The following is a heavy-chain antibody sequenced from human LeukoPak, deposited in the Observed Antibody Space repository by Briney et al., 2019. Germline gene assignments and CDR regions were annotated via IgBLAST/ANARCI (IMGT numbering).Heavy chain of an antibody. J-gene: IGHJ4*02. D-gene: IGHD3-10*01. CDR2: MYYSGST. Sequence: SETLSLTCSVSGGSISSYYWSWIRQPPGKPPEWIGTMYYSGSTVYNPSLNSRVTISVDTSRTRFSLTVNSVTAADTAVYYCARLGGLRITMLRGVSNWGQGTLVTVSS. CDR3: ARLGGLRITMLRGVSN. V-gene: IGHV4-59*12. CDR1: GGSISSYY.